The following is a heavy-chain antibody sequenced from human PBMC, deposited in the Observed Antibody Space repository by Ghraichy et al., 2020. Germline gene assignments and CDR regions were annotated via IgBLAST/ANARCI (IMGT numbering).Heavy chain of an antibody. D-gene: IGHD6-6*01. Sequence: GGSLRLSCAASGFTFSSYTMNWVRQAPGKGLEWVSGISRNGGYTYYADSVKGRFTISRDNSKNTLYLQMNNLRAEDTAVYYCAKSDSWSSNSSGNYYYYGMDVWGQGTRVTVSS. CDR1: GFTFSSYT. CDR2: ISRNGGYT. J-gene: IGHJ6*02. V-gene: IGHV3-23*01. CDR3: AKSDSWSSNSSGNYYYYGMDV.